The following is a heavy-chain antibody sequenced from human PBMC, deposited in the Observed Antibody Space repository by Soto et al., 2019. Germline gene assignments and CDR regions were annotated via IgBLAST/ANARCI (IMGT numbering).Heavy chain of an antibody. J-gene: IGHJ6*02. CDR2: INPNSGGT. CDR3: ARGGYYGSGSYSNYYYGMDV. Sequence: ASVKVSCKASGYTFTGYYMHWVRQAPGQGLEWMGWINPNSGGTNYAQKFQGWVTMTRDTSISTAYMELSRLRSDDTAVYYCARGGYYGSGSYSNYYYGMDVWGQGTTVTVSS. D-gene: IGHD3-10*01. CDR1: GYTFTGYY. V-gene: IGHV1-2*04.